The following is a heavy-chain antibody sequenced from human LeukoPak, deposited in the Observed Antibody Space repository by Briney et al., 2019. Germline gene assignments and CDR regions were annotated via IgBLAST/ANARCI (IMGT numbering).Heavy chain of an antibody. CDR3: ARDPSRGYSYGYADY. CDR2: IMRDGSEK. Sequence: GGSLRLSCAASGFSFSTYWMNWVRQPPGKGLEWVANIMRDGSEKYYVDSVKGRFTISRDNAKNSLYLQMNSLRAEDTAVYYCARDPSRGYSYGYADYWGQGSLVSVSS. D-gene: IGHD5-18*01. V-gene: IGHV3-7*01. J-gene: IGHJ4*02. CDR1: GFSFSTYW.